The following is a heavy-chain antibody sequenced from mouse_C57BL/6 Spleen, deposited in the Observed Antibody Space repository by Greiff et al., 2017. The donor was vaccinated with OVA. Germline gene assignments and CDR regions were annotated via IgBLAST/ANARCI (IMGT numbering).Heavy chain of an antibody. V-gene: IGHV2-2*01. Sequence: QVQLKESGPGLVQPSQSLSISCTASGFSLTSYGVHWVRQSPGKGLEWLGVIWSGGSTAYNAAFISRLSISTDNSKSQVFFKMNSLQADDTAIYYCAGRGPYGSSCGNAMDYWGQGTSVTVSS. D-gene: IGHD1-1*01. CDR2: IWSGGST. J-gene: IGHJ4*01. CDR1: GFSLTSYG. CDR3: AGRGPYGSSCGNAMDY.